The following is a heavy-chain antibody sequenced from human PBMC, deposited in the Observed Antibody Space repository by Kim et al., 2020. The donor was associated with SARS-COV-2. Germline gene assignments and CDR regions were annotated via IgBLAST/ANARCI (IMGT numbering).Heavy chain of an antibody. CDR3: TRLDDYGDYPYYYYGMDV. Sequence: GGSLRLSFTASGFTFGDYAMSWFRQAPGKGLEWVGFIRSKAYGGTTEYAASVKGRFTISRDDSKSIAYLQMNSLKTEDTAVYYCTRLDDYGDYPYYYYGMDVWGQGTMVTVSS. CDR1: GFTFGDYA. CDR2: IRSKAYGGTT. D-gene: IGHD4-17*01. J-gene: IGHJ6*02. V-gene: IGHV3-49*03.